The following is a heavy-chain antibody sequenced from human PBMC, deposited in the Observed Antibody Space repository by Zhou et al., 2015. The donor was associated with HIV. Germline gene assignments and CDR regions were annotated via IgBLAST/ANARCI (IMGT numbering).Heavy chain of an antibody. J-gene: IGHJ2*01. Sequence: QVQLVQSGAEVKKPGSSVKVSCKASGGTFSSYAISWVRQAPGQGLEWMGGIIPIFGTANYAQKFQGRVTITADESTSTAYMELSSLRSEDTAVYYCARGPAGTTVVKQSYWYFDLVGPWHPGHCLL. D-gene: IGHD4-23*01. CDR3: ARGPAGTTVVKQSYWYFDL. CDR2: IIPIFGTA. CDR1: GGTFSSYA. V-gene: IGHV1-69*01.